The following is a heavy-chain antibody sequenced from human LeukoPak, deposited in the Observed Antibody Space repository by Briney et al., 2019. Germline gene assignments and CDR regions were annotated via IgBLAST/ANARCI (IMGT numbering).Heavy chain of an antibody. D-gene: IGHD3-3*01. CDR2: IYYSGST. CDR3: ARASSWSGYYELGY. J-gene: IGHJ4*02. CDR1: GGSFSGYY. V-gene: IGHV4-59*01. Sequence: KSSETLSLTCAVYGGSFSGYYWSWIRQPPGKGLEWIGYIYYSGSTNYNPSLKSRVTISVDTSKNQFSLKLSSVTAADTAVYYCARASSWSGYYELGYWGQGTLVTVSS.